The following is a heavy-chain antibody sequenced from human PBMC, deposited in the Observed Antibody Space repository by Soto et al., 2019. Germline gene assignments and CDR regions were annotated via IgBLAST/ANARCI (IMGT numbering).Heavy chain of an antibody. D-gene: IGHD7-27*01. V-gene: IGHV4-59*01. CDR3: ARDRAVYTGEGRHFYYYGMDV. CDR1: GTKIDGYY. J-gene: IGHJ6*02. Sequence: QVRLQQSGPGLVKASETLSLSCNVSGTKIDGYYWSWIRQVPGRGLEWIGYIYYSGNTKYNPSLERRVTNSVDTYNNQCSLNLRSVTAADTAMYFCARDRAVYTGEGRHFYYYGMDVWGQGTTVTVSS. CDR2: IYYSGNT.